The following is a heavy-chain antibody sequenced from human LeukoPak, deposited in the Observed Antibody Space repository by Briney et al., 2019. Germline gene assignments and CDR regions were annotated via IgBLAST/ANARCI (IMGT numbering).Heavy chain of an antibody. V-gene: IGHV3-30*02. J-gene: IGHJ4*02. Sequence: GGSLRLSCAASGFTFSSYGMHWVRQAPGKGLEWVAFIRYDGSNKYYADSVKSRFTISRDNSKNTLYLQMNGLRAEDTAVYYCARDRWSSTSYNDYWGQGTLVTVSS. D-gene: IGHD2-2*01. CDR1: GFTFSSYG. CDR3: ARDRWSSTSYNDY. CDR2: IRYDGSNK.